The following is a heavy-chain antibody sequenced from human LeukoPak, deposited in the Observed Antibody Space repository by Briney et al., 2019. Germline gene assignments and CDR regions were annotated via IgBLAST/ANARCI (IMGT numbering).Heavy chain of an antibody. J-gene: IGHJ4*02. Sequence: GASLQISCKGSGYSFPSYWIGWVRQLPGKGLEWMGIIYPGDSDTRYSPSFQGQVTISADKSISTAYLQWSSLKASDTAMYYCARSSGSYYLFHWGQGTLVTVSS. CDR2: IYPGDSDT. D-gene: IGHD1-26*01. CDR3: ARSSGSYYLFH. CDR1: GYSFPSYW. V-gene: IGHV5-51*01.